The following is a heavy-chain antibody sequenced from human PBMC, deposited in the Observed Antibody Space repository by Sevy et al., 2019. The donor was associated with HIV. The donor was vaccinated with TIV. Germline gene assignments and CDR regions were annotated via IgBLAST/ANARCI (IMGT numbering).Heavy chain of an antibody. CDR2: FCPGDSDI. CDR1: GYSFTSYC. J-gene: IGHJ6*02. V-gene: IGHV5-51*01. CDR3: TRQGPSDGMDV. Sequence: GESLKISCKISGYSFTSYCIGWVRQMTGKGLEWMGIFCPGDSDISYSPSFQGQVTISADKSISTVYLQWRSLKASDTVMYYCTRQGPSDGMDVWGRGTTVTVSS.